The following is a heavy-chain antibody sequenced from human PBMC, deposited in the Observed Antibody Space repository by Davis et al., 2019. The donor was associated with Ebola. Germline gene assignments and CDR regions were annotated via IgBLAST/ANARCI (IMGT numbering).Heavy chain of an antibody. V-gene: IGHV3-23*01. Sequence: PGGSLRLSCAASGFTFDDYAMHWVRQAPGKGLEWVSAISGSGGSTYYADSVKGRFTISRDNSKNTLYLQMNSLRAEDTAVYYCAKRIAVAVYYYYYMDVWGKGTTVTVSS. J-gene: IGHJ6*03. CDR2: ISGSGGST. CDR1: GFTFDDYA. D-gene: IGHD6-19*01. CDR3: AKRIAVAVYYYYYMDV.